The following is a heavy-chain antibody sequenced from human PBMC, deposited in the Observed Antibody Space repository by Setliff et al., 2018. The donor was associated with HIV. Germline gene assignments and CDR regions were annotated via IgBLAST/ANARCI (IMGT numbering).Heavy chain of an antibody. CDR1: GYILGSNE. V-gene: IGHV1-18*01. D-gene: IGHD2-21*01. CDR2: ISVGNLNT. CDR3: ARDRVFRTTRAFDY. Sequence: ASVKVSCKASGYILGSNEISWVRQAPGQGLEWMGWISVGNLNTNYAEEFQGRVTMTVDTSTNTAYMEVRSLTSDDTATYYCARDRVFRTTRAFDYWGQGTLVTVS. J-gene: IGHJ4*02.